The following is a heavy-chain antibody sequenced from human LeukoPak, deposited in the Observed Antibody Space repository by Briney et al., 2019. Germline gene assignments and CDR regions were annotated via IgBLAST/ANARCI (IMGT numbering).Heavy chain of an antibody. CDR2: LYNGGST. Sequence: SDTLSVTCTVSGGSINNGYWSGVRQLPGKRLEWIGYLYNGGSTIYNPSLTSRVTMSVDPSNNQFSLKLSSVTAADTAVYYCAKDGGEGAESWGQGTLVTVSS. CDR1: GGSINNGY. V-gene: IGHV4-59*01. D-gene: IGHD3-16*01. CDR3: AKDGGEGAES. J-gene: IGHJ4*02.